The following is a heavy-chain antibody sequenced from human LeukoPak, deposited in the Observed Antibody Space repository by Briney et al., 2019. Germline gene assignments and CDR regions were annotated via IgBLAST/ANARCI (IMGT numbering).Heavy chain of an antibody. D-gene: IGHD3-22*01. Sequence: PGGSLRLSCAASGFTFSSYSMNWVRQAPGKGLEWVSSISSSSSYIYYADSVKGRFTISRDNAKNSLYLQMNSLRAEDTAVYYCARSEPILLSIVVEPGYFDLWGRGTLVTVSS. CDR2: ISSSSSYI. CDR3: ARSEPILLSIVVEPGYFDL. CDR1: GFTFSSYS. J-gene: IGHJ2*01. V-gene: IGHV3-21*01.